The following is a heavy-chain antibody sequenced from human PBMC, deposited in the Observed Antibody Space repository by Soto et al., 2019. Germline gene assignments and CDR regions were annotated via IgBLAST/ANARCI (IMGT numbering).Heavy chain of an antibody. J-gene: IGHJ4*02. CDR2: ISGSGGST. D-gene: IGHD2-2*01. CDR1: GFTFSSYA. Sequence: EVQLLESGGGLVQPGGSLRLSCAASGFTFSSYAMSWVRQAPGKGLEWVSAISGSGGSTYYADSVKGRFTISRDNSKNTLYLQMNSLRAEDTAVYYCAKDTGGPFVPAAMIDDLDYWGQGTLVTVSS. V-gene: IGHV3-23*01. CDR3: AKDTGGPFVPAAMIDDLDY.